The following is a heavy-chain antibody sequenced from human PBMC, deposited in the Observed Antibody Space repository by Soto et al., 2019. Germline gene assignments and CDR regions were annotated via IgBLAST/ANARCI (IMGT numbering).Heavy chain of an antibody. D-gene: IGHD6-13*01. Sequence: EVQLVESGGGLVQPGGSLRLSCAASGFTFSNAWMNWVHQAPGKGLEWVGRIKSKTDGGTTDYAAPVKGRFTISRDDSKNTLYLQMNSLKTEDTAVYYCTTARYSSSWFFPDYWGQGTLVTVSS. CDR3: TTARYSSSWFFPDY. V-gene: IGHV3-15*07. CDR2: IKSKTDGGTT. J-gene: IGHJ4*02. CDR1: GFTFSNAW.